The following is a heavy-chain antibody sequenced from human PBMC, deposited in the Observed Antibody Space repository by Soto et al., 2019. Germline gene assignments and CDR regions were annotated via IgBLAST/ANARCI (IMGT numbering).Heavy chain of an antibody. Sequence: PSETLSLTCTVSGGSISSSSYYWSWIRQPPGKGLEWIGEINHSGSTNYNPSLKSRVTISVDTSKNQFSLKLSSVTAADTAVYYCARDGGSYVPLDYWGQGTLVTVSS. D-gene: IGHD1-26*01. CDR3: ARDGGSYVPLDY. CDR2: INHSGST. CDR1: GGSISSSSYY. V-gene: IGHV4-39*07. J-gene: IGHJ4*02.